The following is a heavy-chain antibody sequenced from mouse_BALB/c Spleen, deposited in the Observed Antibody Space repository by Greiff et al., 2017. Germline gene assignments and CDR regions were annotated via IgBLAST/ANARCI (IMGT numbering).Heavy chain of an antibody. CDR1: GFTFSSYT. V-gene: IGHV5-12-2*01. J-gene: IGHJ4*01. CDR3: ARHGSEAMDY. Sequence: EVKVVESGGGLVQPGGSLKLSCAASGFTFSSYTMSWVRQTPEKRLEWVAYISNGGGSTYYPDTVKGRFTISRDNAKNTLYLQMSSLKSEDTAMYYCARHGSEAMDYWGQGTSVTVSS. CDR2: ISNGGGST.